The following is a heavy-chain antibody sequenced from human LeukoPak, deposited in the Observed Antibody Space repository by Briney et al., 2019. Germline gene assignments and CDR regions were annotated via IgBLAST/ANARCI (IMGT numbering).Heavy chain of an antibody. CDR1: GDSVSSNSAA. CDR2: TYYRSKWYN. V-gene: IGHV6-1*01. J-gene: IGHJ4*02. D-gene: IGHD3-3*01. CDR3: ARENRKYDFWSGYASFDY. Sequence: SQTLSLTCAISGDSVSSNSAAWNWIRQSPSRGLEWLGGTYYRSKWYNDYAVSVKSRITINPDTSKNQFFLQLNSVTPEDTAVYYCARENRKYDFWSGYASFDYWGQGTLATVSS.